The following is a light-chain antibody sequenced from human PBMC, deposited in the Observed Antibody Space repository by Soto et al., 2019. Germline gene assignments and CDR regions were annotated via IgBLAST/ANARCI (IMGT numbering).Light chain of an antibody. Sequence: EIVLTQSPATLSLSPGERATLSCRASKRVSSNLGWYQQKPGQAPRLLIYDASNRATGIPARFSGSGSGTDFTLTITSLEPEDFAVYYCQQRSIWPLTFGGGTKVEIK. CDR1: KRVSSN. V-gene: IGKV3-11*01. J-gene: IGKJ4*01. CDR3: QQRSIWPLT. CDR2: DAS.